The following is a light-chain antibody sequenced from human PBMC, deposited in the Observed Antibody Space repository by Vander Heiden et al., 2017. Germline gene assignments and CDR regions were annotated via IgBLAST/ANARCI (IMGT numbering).Light chain of an antibody. J-gene: IGLJ2*01. Sequence: QSALPQPASVSGSPGQSITISCTGTSSDVGSYNLVSWYQQHPGKAPKLMIYEVRKRPSGVSKRFSGSKSGNTASLTISGRQAEDEAEYYFCSDAVSSTVVFGGGTKLTVL. CDR2: EVR. V-gene: IGLV2-23*02. CDR1: SSDVGSYNL. CDR3: CSDAVSSTVV.